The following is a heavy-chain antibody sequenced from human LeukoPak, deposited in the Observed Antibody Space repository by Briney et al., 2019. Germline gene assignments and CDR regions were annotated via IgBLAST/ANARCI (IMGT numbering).Heavy chain of an antibody. D-gene: IGHD6-19*01. Sequence: SVKVSCKASGGTFSSYAISWVRQAPGQGLEWMGSIIPILGIANYAQKFQGRVTITADKSTSTAYMELSSLRSEDTAVYYCASNTDSSGWYYYYYGMDVWGQGTTVTVSS. V-gene: IGHV1-69*04. J-gene: IGHJ6*02. CDR1: GGTFSSYA. CDR2: IIPILGIA. CDR3: ASNTDSSGWYYYYYGMDV.